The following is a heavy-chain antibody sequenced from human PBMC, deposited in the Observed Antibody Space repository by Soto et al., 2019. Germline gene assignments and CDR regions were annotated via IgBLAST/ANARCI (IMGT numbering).Heavy chain of an antibody. CDR2: IYYSGST. V-gene: IGHV4-39*01. J-gene: IGHJ6*03. D-gene: IGHD3-10*01. CDR3: ARQDVGGYGSGSYYVNYYYYYMDV. CDR1: GGSISSSSYY. Sequence: SETLSLTCTVSGGSISSSSYYWGWIRQPPGKGLEWIGSIYYSGSTYYNPSLKSRVTISVDTSKNQFSLKLSSVTAADTAVYYCARQDVGGYGSGSYYVNYYYYYMDVWGKGTTVTVSS.